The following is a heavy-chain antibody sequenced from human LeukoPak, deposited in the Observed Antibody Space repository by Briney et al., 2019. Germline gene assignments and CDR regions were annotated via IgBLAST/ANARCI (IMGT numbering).Heavy chain of an antibody. CDR1: GFTFSSYW. CDR2: IKQDGSEK. J-gene: IGHJ4*02. D-gene: IGHD3-9*01. V-gene: IGHV3-7*01. CDR3: ARSVDFDWLFFGY. Sequence: GGSLRLSCAASGFTFSSYWMSWVRQAPGKGLERVANIKQDGSEKYYVDSVKGRFTISRDNAKNSLYLQMNSLRAEDTAVYYCARSVDFDWLFFGYWGQGTLVTVSS.